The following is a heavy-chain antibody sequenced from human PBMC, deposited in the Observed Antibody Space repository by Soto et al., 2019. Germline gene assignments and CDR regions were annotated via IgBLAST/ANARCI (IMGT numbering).Heavy chain of an antibody. J-gene: IGHJ4*02. CDR3: AHPHSDYGVIDY. CDR2: IYWDDDK. Sequence: QITLKESGPTLVKPTQTLTLTCTFSGFSLSTSGVGVGWIRQPPGKALEWLALIYWDDDKRYSPSLKSRLTIXKXXSKNQVVLTRTNMDPVDTATYYCAHPHSDYGVIDYWGQGTLVTVSS. V-gene: IGHV2-5*02. CDR1: GFSLSTSGVG. D-gene: IGHD4-17*01.